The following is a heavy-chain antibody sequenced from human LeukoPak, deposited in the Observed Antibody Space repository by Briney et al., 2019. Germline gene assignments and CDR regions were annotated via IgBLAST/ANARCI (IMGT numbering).Heavy chain of an antibody. CDR3: ARVTRWAGLDF. V-gene: IGHV4-30-4*01. CDR2: IYYSGST. J-gene: IGHJ4*02. D-gene: IGHD2-21*02. Sequence: PSETLSLACNVSGGSISSGDKYWSWIRQPPGKGLEWIGYIYYSGSTYYNPSLKSRLTISVDTSENQFSLHLTSVTAADTAVYFCARVTRWAGLDFWGQGTLVTVSS. CDR1: GGSISSGDKY.